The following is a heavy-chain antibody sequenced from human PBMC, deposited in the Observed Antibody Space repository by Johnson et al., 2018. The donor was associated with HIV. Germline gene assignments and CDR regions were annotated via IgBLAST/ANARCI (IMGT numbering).Heavy chain of an antibody. J-gene: IGHJ3*02. CDR2: IKQDGSGK. Sequence: VQLVESGGGLVQPGGSLRLSCAASGFTFSSYWMSWVRQAPGKGLEWVANIKQDGSGKYYVDSVKGRFTISRENAKNSLYMQMNSLRAEDTAVYYCARVVVWIVVAHAFDIWGQGTMVTVSS. CDR3: ARVVVWIVVAHAFDI. V-gene: IGHV3-7*01. CDR1: GFTFSSYW. D-gene: IGHD3-22*01.